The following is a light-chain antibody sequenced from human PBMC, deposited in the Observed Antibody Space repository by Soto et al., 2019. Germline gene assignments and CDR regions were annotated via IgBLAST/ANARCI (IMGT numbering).Light chain of an antibody. CDR1: QSVSSSY. CDR2: GAS. CDR3: QQYGSSLQT. V-gene: IGKV3-20*01. J-gene: IGKJ2*01. Sequence: EIVLTQSPGTLSLSPGERATLSCRASQSVSSSYLAWYQQKPGQAPRLLIYGASSRATGIPDRFSGSGSGTDFTLTISILEPEDFAVYYCQQYGSSLQTFGQGTKLEIK.